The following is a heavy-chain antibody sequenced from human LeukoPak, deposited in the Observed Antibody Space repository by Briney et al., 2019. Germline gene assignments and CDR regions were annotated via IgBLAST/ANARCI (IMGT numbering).Heavy chain of an antibody. J-gene: IGHJ4*02. CDR3: ARDDAYAD. V-gene: IGHV3-7*01. CDR2: IKRDGSEK. Sequence: GGSLRLSCAASGFIFSNYWMTWVRQAPGKGLEWVANIKRDGSEKNYVDSVKGRFTISRDNAKNSLYLQMNSLRAEDTAVYYCARDDAYADWGQGILVTVSS. D-gene: IGHD2-21*01. CDR1: GFIFSNYW.